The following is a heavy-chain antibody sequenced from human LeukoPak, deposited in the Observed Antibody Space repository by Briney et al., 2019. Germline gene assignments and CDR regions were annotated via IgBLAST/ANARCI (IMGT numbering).Heavy chain of an antibody. CDR1: GFTFSSYA. Sequence: EGSLRLSCAASGFTFSSYAMSWVRQAPGKGLEWVSGIIDSGESTYYANFAKGRFTISRDNSNNTLYLQMNSLRAEDTAVYYCAKLGGQELHNYYVAVCGKGATVAVSS. J-gene: IGHJ6*03. D-gene: IGHD3-16*01. CDR2: IIDSGEST. CDR3: AKLGGQELHNYYVAV. V-gene: IGHV3-23*01.